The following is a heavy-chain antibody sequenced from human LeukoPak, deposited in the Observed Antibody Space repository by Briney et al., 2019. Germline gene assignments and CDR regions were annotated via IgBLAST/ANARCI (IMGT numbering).Heavy chain of an antibody. CDR1: GFTFSSYS. D-gene: IGHD3-22*01. Sequence: GGSLRLSCAASGFTFSSYSMNWVRQAPGKGLEWVSSISSSSSYIYYADSVKGRFTISRDNAKNSLYLQMNSLRAEDTAVYYCARANYYDSSGYYSKAYDYWGQGTLVTVSS. CDR2: ISSSSSYI. J-gene: IGHJ4*02. CDR3: ARANYYDSSGYYSKAYDY. V-gene: IGHV3-21*01.